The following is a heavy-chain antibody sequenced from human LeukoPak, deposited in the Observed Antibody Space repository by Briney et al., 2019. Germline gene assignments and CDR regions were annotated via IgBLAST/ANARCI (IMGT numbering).Heavy chain of an antibody. D-gene: IGHD3-3*01. CDR1: GGTFSSYA. J-gene: IGHJ4*02. V-gene: IGHV1-69*05. CDR2: IIPIFGTA. Sequence: ASVKVSCKASGGTFSSYAISWVRQAPGQGLEWIGGIIPIFGTANYAQKFQGRVTITTDESTSTAYMELSSLRSEDTAVYYCARTLNYDFWSGFDYWGQGTLVTVSS. CDR3: ARTLNYDFWSGFDY.